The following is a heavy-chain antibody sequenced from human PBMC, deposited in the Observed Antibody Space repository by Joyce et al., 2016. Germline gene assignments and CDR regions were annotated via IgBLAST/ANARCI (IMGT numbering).Heavy chain of an antibody. J-gene: IGHJ2*01. V-gene: IGHV4-38-2*01. CDR2: VYLHGIT. Sequence: QVQLQESGPGLVKPSETLSLTCGVSGLSFDLHSFWGWIRQPPGKGLGWIGNVYLHGITHYSPSLKSRVTRSMDTSKNQFSLNLNSLTAADTAVYFCARRPYNVHTPLGSDWYFDLWGRGTLVTVSS. CDR1: GLSFDLHSF. CDR3: ARRPYNVHTPLGSDWYFDL. D-gene: IGHD5-18*01.